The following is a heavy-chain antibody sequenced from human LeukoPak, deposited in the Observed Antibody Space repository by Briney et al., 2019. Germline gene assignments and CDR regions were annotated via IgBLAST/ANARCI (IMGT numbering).Heavy chain of an antibody. D-gene: IGHD1-26*01. Sequence: GSLRLSCAAPGFTFNNYAMNWVRQAPGKGLEWVSSITSSGDTTHYADSVRGRFTISRDNSKNTLYLQMNSLRAEDTAVYYCARDQSGSYLYYFDYWGQGTLVTVSS. CDR3: ARDQSGSYLYYFDY. CDR1: GFTFNNYA. J-gene: IGHJ4*02. V-gene: IGHV3-23*01. CDR2: ITSSGDTT.